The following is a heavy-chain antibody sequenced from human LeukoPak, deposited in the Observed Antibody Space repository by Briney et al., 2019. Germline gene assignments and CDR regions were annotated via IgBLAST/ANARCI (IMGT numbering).Heavy chain of an antibody. V-gene: IGHV4-39*07. CDR1: GGSMSSSSYY. CDR2: IYYSGST. D-gene: IGHD6-13*01. Sequence: SETLSLTCTVSGGSMSSSSYYWGWIRQPPGKGLEWIGSIYYSGSTYYNPSLKSRVTISVDTSKNQFSLKLSSVTAADTAVYYCARDGGGGIAAAGIFDPWGQGTLVTVSS. CDR3: ARDGGGGIAAAGIFDP. J-gene: IGHJ5*02.